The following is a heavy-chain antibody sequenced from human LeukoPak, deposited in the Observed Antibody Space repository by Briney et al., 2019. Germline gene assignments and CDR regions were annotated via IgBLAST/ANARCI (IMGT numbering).Heavy chain of an antibody. CDR1: GGSISSSSYY. CDR2: IYYSGST. D-gene: IGHD4-17*01. J-gene: IGHJ4*02. CDR3: ARRTDYGDAEYFDY. Sequence: SETLSLTCTVSGGSISSSSYYWGWIRQPPGKGLEWIGSIYYSGSTYYNPSLKSRVTISVDTSKNQFSLKLSSATAADTAVYYCARRTDYGDAEYFDYWGQGTLVTVSS. V-gene: IGHV4-39*01.